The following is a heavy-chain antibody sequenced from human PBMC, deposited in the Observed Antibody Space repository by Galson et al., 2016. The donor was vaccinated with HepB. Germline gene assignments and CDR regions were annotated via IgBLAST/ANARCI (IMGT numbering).Heavy chain of an antibody. CDR1: GYTFTNYG. CDR3: ARVSDSSGFYDGFDM. J-gene: IGHJ3*02. Sequence: SVKVSCKASGYTFTNYGISWVRQAPGQGLEWMGWISGYNGNTNYAQKLQGRVTMTTDTSTRTAYMELRSLRSDDTAVYYCARVSDSSGFYDGFDMWGQGTIVTVSS. V-gene: IGHV1-18*01. CDR2: ISGYNGNT. D-gene: IGHD3-22*01.